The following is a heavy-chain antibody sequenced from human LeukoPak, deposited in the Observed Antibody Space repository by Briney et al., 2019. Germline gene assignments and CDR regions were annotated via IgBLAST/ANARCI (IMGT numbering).Heavy chain of an antibody. Sequence: TGGSLRLSCAASGFTFSSYSMSWVRQAPGKGLEWVSSITSSSSYIYYADSVKGRFTISRDNAKNSLYLQMNSLRAEDTAVYYCARRVATIFGDAFDIWGQGTMVTVSS. CDR2: ITSSSSYI. CDR1: GFTFSSYS. D-gene: IGHD5-24*01. V-gene: IGHV3-21*01. CDR3: ARRVATIFGDAFDI. J-gene: IGHJ3*02.